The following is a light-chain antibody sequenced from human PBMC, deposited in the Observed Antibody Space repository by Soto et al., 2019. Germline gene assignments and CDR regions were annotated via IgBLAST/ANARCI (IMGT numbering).Light chain of an antibody. J-gene: IGKJ4*01. CDR3: QKYNSAPLT. Sequence: DIQMTQSPSSLSASVGDRVTITCRASQGFSNDLAWYQQRPGKVPKLLIYAASTLQSGVPSRFSGSGSGTDFTLTISSLQPEDVATYYCQKYNSAPLTFGGGTKVEIQ. V-gene: IGKV1-27*01. CDR1: QGFSND. CDR2: AAS.